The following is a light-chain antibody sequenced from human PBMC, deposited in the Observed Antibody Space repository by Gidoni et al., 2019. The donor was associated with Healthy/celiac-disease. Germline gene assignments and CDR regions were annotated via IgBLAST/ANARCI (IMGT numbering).Light chain of an antibody. CDR2: DVS. CDR1: SSDVGGYNY. V-gene: IGLV2-14*01. CDR3: SSYTSSSTLV. J-gene: IGLJ1*01. Sequence: LTQPASVSGSPGQPITISCTGTSSDVGGYNYVSWYQQHPGKAPKLMIYDVSNRPSGVSNRFSGSKSGNTASLTISGLQAEDEADYYCSSYTSSSTLVFGTGTKVTVL.